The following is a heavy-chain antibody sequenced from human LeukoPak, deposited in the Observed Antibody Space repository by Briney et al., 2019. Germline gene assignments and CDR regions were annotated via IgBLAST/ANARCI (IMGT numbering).Heavy chain of an antibody. CDR1: GFTFSSYS. CDR2: ISSSSSTI. J-gene: IGHJ4*02. D-gene: IGHD4-17*01. CDR3: GRLLLALSYGDYGY. Sequence: GGSLRLSCAASGFTFSSYSMNWVRQAPGKGLEWVAYISSSSSTIYYADSVKGRFTISRDNAKNSLYLQMNSLRAEDTAVYYCGRLLLALSYGDYGYWGQGTLVTVSS. V-gene: IGHV3-48*04.